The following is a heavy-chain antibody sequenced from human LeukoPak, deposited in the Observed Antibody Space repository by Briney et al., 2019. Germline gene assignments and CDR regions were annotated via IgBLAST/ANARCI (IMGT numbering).Heavy chain of an antibody. CDR2: ISSGSSHI. CDR1: GFTFRSYT. J-gene: IGHJ4*02. V-gene: IGHV3-21*01. D-gene: IGHD3-3*01. Sequence: PGGSLRLSCAASGFTFRSYTMDWVRQASGKGPEWVSSISSGSSHIYYADSVKGRFSISRDNAKNSLFLQMNSLRAEDTAVYYCARDSNYDFLSGYYNYFQYWGQGILVTVSP. CDR3: ARDSNYDFLSGYYNYFQY.